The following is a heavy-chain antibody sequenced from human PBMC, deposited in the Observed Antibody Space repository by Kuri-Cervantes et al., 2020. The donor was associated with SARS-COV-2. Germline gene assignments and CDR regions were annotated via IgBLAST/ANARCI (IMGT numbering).Heavy chain of an antibody. V-gene: IGHV4-59*12. CDR1: GGSISSYY. CDR3: ARVSWGEWEVRGHEAFDI. D-gene: IGHD1-26*01. CDR2: IYYSGST. J-gene: IGHJ3*02. Sequence: ESLKISCTVSGGSISSYYWSWIRHPPGKGLEWIGYIYYSGSTNYNPSLKSRVTISVDTSKNQFSLKLSSVTAADRAVYYCARVSWGEWEVRGHEAFDIWGQGTMVTVSS.